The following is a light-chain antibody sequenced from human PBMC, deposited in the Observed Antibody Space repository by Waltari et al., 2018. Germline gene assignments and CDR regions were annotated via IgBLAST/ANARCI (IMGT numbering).Light chain of an antibody. CDR1: SSNIEAGYA. J-gene: IGLJ3*02. CDR2: GNN. V-gene: IGLV1-40*01. Sequence: QSVLTQPPPLSGAPGQRVTISCTGSSSNIEAGYAVHWYQQLPGTAPKLLIYGNNNRPSGVPDRFSGSKSGTSASLAITGLQAEDEADYYCQSYGSDWVFGGGTKLTVL. CDR3: QSYGSDWV.